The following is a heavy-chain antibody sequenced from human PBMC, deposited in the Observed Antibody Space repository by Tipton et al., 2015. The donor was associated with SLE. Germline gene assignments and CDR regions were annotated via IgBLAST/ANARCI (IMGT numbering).Heavy chain of an antibody. D-gene: IGHD2-15*01. CDR3: ASGGKRRPVLAPAVEV. CDR1: DGSIRSTNYY. V-gene: IGHV4-39*07. CDR2: IFYTGST. Sequence: GLVKPSETLSLTCTVSDGSIRSTNYYWGWIRQPPGKGLEWIGSIFYTGSTYYNPSLKSRVSFSIDTSKHQFSLKLNSVTAADTAVYYCASGGKRRPVLAPAVEVWGQGTLVTVSS. J-gene: IGHJ4*02.